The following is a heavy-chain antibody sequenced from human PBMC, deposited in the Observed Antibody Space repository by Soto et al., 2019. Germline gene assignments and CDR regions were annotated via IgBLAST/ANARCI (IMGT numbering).Heavy chain of an antibody. CDR2: IYATGTT. J-gene: IGHJ5*02. CDR3: VRDGTKTLRDWFDP. CDR1: GASISGFY. D-gene: IGHD1-1*01. V-gene: IGHV4-4*07. Sequence: SEALSLTCTVSGASISGFYWSWIRKSAGKGLEWIGRIYATGTTDYNPSLKSRVMMSVDTSKKQFSLKLRSVTAADTAVYYCVRDGTKTLRDWFDPWGQGISVTVSS.